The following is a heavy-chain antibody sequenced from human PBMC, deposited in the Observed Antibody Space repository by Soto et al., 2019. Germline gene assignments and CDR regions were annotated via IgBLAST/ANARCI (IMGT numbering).Heavy chain of an antibody. V-gene: IGHV1-18*01. Sequence: QVQLVQSGAEVKKPGASVKVSCNASGYTFTSYGISWVRQDPGQGLEWMGWISAYNGNTNYAQKLQGRVTMTTDTTTSTAYMELRSVRSDDTAVYYCARDPGEPSDGSGRYYEWFDPWRQGTLVTVSS. J-gene: IGHJ5*02. CDR3: ARDPGEPSDGSGRYYEWFDP. CDR1: GYTFTSYG. D-gene: IGHD3-10*01. CDR2: ISAYNGNT.